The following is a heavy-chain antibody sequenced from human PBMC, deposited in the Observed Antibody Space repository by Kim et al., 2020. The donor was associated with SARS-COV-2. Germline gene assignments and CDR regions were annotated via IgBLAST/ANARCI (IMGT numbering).Heavy chain of an antibody. V-gene: IGHV4-39*01. Sequence: SETLSLTCTVSGGSISSSSFYWGWIRQPPGKGLEWIGTMYYVGSNYYNPSLKSRVTISVDTSKNQFSLKLNSVTAADTAVYYCARHRHSRSWYGMDVWGQGTTVTVSS. CDR3: ARHRHSRSWYGMDV. D-gene: IGHD6-13*01. J-gene: IGHJ6*02. CDR1: GGSISSSSFY. CDR2: MYYVGSN.